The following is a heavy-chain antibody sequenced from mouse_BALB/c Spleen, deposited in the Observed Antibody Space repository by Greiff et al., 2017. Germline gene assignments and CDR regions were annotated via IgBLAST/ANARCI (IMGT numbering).Heavy chain of an antibody. Sequence: EVMLVESGGGLVQPGGSLKLSCAASGFTFSSFGMHWVRQAPEKGLEWVAYISSGSSTIYYADTVKGRFTISRDNPKNTLFLQMTSLRSEDTAMYYCARSRDYYGSSYFDYWGQGTTLTVSS. D-gene: IGHD1-1*01. CDR1: GFTFSSFG. CDR3: ARSRDYYGSSYFDY. CDR2: ISSGSSTI. V-gene: IGHV5-17*02. J-gene: IGHJ2*01.